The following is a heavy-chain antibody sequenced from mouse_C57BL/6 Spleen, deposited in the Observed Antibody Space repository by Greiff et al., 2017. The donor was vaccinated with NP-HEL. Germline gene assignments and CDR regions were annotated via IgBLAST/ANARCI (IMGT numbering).Heavy chain of an antibody. D-gene: IGHD1-1*01. Sequence: EVKVVESGGGLVQPGGSMKLSCVASGFTYSNYWMNWVRQSPEKGLEWVAQIRLKSDNYATHYAESVKGRFTISRDDSKSSVYLQMNDLRAEDTGIYYCTTNYYGSSYEDYWGQGTTLTVSS. CDR1: GFTYSNYW. J-gene: IGHJ2*01. CDR3: TTNYYGSSYEDY. CDR2: IRLKSDNYAT. V-gene: IGHV6-3*01.